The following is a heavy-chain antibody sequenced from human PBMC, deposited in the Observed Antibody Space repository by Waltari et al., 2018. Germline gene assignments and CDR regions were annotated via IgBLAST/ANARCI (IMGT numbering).Heavy chain of an antibody. D-gene: IGHD6-13*01. V-gene: IGHV1-69-2*01. CDR2: VDPEDGET. CDR3: ATDPGVAAAGILSY. J-gene: IGHJ4*02. Sequence: EVQLVQSGAEVKKPGATVKISCKASGYTFTDYYMHWLQQAPGKGLEWMGRVDPEDGETIYAEKFQGRVTITADTSTDTAYMELSSLRSEDTAVYYCATDPGVAAAGILSYWGQGTLVTVSS. CDR1: GYTFTDYY.